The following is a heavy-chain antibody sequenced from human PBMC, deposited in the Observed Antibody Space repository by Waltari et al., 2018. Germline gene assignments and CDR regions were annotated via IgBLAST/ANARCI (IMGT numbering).Heavy chain of an antibody. CDR3: ARRGYCGIDCYSNYFDF. J-gene: IGHJ4*02. D-gene: IGHD2-21*01. Sequence: QVLLQQWGAGLLKPSETLSLTCAVYGGSFNFYYWSWIRQPPGEGLEWSGEITHSGSTNYNPSLKRRVSISVDTPNNQFSLKLTSVTAADTAAYYCARRGYCGIDCYSNYFDFWGQGTLVTVSS. V-gene: IGHV4-34*01. CDR1: GGSFNFYY. CDR2: ITHSGST.